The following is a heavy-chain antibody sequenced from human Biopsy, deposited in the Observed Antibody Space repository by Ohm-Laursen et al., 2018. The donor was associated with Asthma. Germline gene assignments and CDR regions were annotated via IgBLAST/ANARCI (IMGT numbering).Heavy chain of an antibody. V-gene: IGHV3-23*01. D-gene: IGHD3-9*01. Sequence: GSLRLSCAASGFTFSSYAMSWVRQAPGKGLEWVSAISGSVGSTYYADSVKGRFTISRDNSKNTLYLQMNSLRAEDTAVYYCAKDRDYDILTGPPGFDYWGQGTLVTVSS. CDR3: AKDRDYDILTGPPGFDY. CDR1: GFTFSSYA. CDR2: ISGSVGST. J-gene: IGHJ4*02.